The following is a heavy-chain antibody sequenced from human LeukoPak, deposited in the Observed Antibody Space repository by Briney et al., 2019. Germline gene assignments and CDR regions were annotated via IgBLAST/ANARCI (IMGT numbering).Heavy chain of an antibody. Sequence: PGGSLRLSCAASGFTFSSYAMHWVRQAPGKGLEWVAVISYDGSNKYYADSVKGRFTISRDNSKNTLYLQMNSLRAEDTAVHYCARGNQGYGDYGLDYWGQGTLVTVSS. J-gene: IGHJ4*02. CDR2: ISYDGSNK. V-gene: IGHV3-30-3*01. CDR1: GFTFSSYA. D-gene: IGHD4-17*01. CDR3: ARGNQGYGDYGLDY.